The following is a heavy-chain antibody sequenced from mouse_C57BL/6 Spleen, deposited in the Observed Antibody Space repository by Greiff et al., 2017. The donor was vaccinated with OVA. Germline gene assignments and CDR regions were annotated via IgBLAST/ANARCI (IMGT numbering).Heavy chain of an antibody. CDR1: GYSITSGYY. D-gene: IGHD1-1*01. CDR3: ARDIVITRFAY. Sequence: EVKLVESGPGLVKPSQSLSLTCSVTGYSITSGYYWNWIRQFPGNKLEWMGYISYDGSNNYNPSLKNRISITRDTSKNQFFLKLNSVTTEDTATYYCARDIVITRFAYWGQGTLVTVSA. CDR2: ISYDGSN. V-gene: IGHV3-6*01. J-gene: IGHJ3*01.